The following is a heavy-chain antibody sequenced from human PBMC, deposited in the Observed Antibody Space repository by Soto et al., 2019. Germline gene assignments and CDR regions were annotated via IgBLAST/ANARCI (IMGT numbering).Heavy chain of an antibody. Sequence: SVKVSCKASGGTFSSYAISWVRQAPGQGLEWMGGIIPIFGTANYAQKFQGRVTITADKSTSTAYMELSSLRSEDTAVYYCASTPWLGVPAHHPAFWGQGTTVTVSS. CDR1: GGTFSSYA. D-gene: IGHD2-2*01. CDR2: IIPIFGTA. CDR3: ASTPWLGVPAHHPAF. V-gene: IGHV1-69*06. J-gene: IGHJ6*02.